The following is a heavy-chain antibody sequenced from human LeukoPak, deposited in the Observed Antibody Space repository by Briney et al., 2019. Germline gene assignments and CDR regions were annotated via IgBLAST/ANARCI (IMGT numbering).Heavy chain of an antibody. CDR2: IYQNGNT. CDR1: GGSISSSYW. CDR3: ARRDLWFGFFDY. Sequence: SGTLSLTCDVFGGSISSSYWWSWVRQSPEKGLEWIGEIYQNGNTNYNPSPKSRVTVSIAKSKNQFSLNLSSVTAADTAVYFCARRDLWFGFFDYWGQGTLVTVSS. V-gene: IGHV4-4*02. J-gene: IGHJ4*02. D-gene: IGHD3-10*01.